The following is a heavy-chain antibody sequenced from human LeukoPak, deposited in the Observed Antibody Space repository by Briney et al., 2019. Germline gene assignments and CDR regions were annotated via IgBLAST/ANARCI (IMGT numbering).Heavy chain of an antibody. V-gene: IGHV3-30*18. CDR3: AKDYARGNWYFDL. D-gene: IGHD3-16*01. CDR1: GFTFSSYG. Sequence: QPGGSLRLSCAASGFTFSSYGMHWVRQAPGKGLEWVAVISYDGSNKYYADSVKGRFTISRDNFKNTLYLQMNSLRAEDTAVYYCAKDYARGNWYFDLWGRGTLVTVSS. CDR2: ISYDGSNK. J-gene: IGHJ2*01.